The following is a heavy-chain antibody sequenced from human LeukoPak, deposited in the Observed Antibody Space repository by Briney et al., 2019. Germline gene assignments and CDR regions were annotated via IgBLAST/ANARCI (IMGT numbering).Heavy chain of an antibody. CDR1: GFTFSSYA. CDR2: ISGSGGST. D-gene: IGHD3-22*01. J-gene: IGHJ4*02. V-gene: IGHV3-23*01. Sequence: GGSLRLSCAASGFTFSSYAMSWVRQAPGKGLEWVSAISGSGGSTYYADSVKGRFTISRDNSKNTLYLQMNSLRAEDTAVYYCAKDGTEYDSSGYYYFSGVYYFNYWGQGTLVTVSS. CDR3: AKDGTEYDSSGYYYFSGVYYFNY.